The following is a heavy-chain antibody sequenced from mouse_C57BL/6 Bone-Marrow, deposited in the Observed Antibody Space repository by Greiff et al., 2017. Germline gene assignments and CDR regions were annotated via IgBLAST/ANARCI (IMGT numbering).Heavy chain of an antibody. D-gene: IGHD3-2*02. J-gene: IGHJ2*01. CDR3: TTGGASSGFYYFDY. Sequence: VQLKQSGAELVRPGASVKLSCTASGFNIKDDYMHWVKQRPEQGLEWIGWIDPENGDTEYASKFQGKATITADTSSNTAYLQLSSLTSEDTAVDYCTTGGASSGFYYFDYWGQGTTLTVSS. V-gene: IGHV14-4*01. CDR1: GFNIKDDY. CDR2: IDPENGDT.